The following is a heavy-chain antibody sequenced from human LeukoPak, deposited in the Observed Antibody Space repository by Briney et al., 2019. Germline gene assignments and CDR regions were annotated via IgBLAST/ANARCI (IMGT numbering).Heavy chain of an antibody. V-gene: IGHV3-48*02. J-gene: IGHJ4*02. Sequence: GGSLRLSCAASGFTFSSYSMNWVRQAPGMGLEWVSYISSSSSTIYYADSVKGRFTISRDNAKNSLYLQMNSLRDEDTAVYYCARGGPYRSGSYYPFDYWGQGTLVTVSS. D-gene: IGHD3-10*01. CDR2: ISSSSSTI. CDR3: ARGGPYRSGSYYPFDY. CDR1: GFTFSSYS.